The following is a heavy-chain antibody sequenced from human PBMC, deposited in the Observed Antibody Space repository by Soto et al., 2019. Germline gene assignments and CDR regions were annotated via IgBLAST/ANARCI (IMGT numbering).Heavy chain of an antibody. V-gene: IGHV4-59*13. CDR2: SYYSGYN. Sequence: PSETLSLTCTVSGGSISSYYWSWVRQPPGKGLEWIGFSYYSGYNNYNPSFKSRITISLDTSKNQFSLTLSSVTAADTAVYYCARSIAVAGFYGMDVWGQGTTVTVSS. D-gene: IGHD6-19*01. CDR1: GGSISSYY. CDR3: ARSIAVAGFYGMDV. J-gene: IGHJ6*02.